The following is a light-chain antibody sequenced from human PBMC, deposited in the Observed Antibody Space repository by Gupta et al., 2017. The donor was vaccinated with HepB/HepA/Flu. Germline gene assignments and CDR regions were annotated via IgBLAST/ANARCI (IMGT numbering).Light chain of an antibody. CDR3: QQQNSSPWT. Sequence: IQLTQSPSFLSASVGDRVTITCLASQGISSYLAWYQQKPGKAPKLLIYAASTMQSGVPSKFSGSGSGTEFTLTISSLQPEDFATYYCQQQNSSPWTFGQGTKVEIK. CDR2: AAS. V-gene: IGKV1-9*01. J-gene: IGKJ1*01. CDR1: QGISSY.